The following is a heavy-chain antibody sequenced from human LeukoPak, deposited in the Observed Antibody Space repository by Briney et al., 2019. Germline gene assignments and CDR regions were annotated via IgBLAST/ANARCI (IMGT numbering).Heavy chain of an antibody. CDR3: ARRRCSGGSCTSYYFDY. J-gene: IGHJ4*02. V-gene: IGHV5-51*01. D-gene: IGHD2-15*01. CDR1: GYSFTSYW. Sequence: GESLKISCKGSGYSFTSYWIGWVRQMPGKGLGWMGIIYPGDSDTRYSPSFQGQVTISADKSISTAYLQWSSLKASDTAMYYCARRRCSGGSCTSYYFDYWGQGTLVTVSS. CDR2: IYPGDSDT.